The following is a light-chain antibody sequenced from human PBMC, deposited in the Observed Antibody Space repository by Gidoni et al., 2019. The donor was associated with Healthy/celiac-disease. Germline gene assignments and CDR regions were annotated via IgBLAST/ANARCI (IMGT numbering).Light chain of an antibody. Sequence: QSALTQPASVAGSPGQSITLSCTRTSSDVGGYNYVSWYQQHPGKAPKLMIYEVSNRPSGVSNRFSGSKSGNTASLTISGLQAEDEADYYCSSYTSGSTLVFGGGTKLTVL. CDR3: SSYTSGSTLV. J-gene: IGLJ3*02. CDR1: SSDVGGYNY. V-gene: IGLV2-14*01. CDR2: EVS.